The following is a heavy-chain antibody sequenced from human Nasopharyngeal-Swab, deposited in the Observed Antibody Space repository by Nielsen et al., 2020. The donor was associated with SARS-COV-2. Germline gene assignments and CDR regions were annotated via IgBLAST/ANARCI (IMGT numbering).Heavy chain of an antibody. D-gene: IGHD3-22*01. CDR2: IFSNDEK. V-gene: IGHV2-26*01. Sequence: WIRQPSGKALEWLAHIFSNDEKSYSTSLKSRLTISKDTSKSQVVLTMTNMDPVDTATYYCARIDFDSSGYYSAFDIWGQGTMVTVSS. J-gene: IGHJ3*02. CDR3: ARIDFDSSGYYSAFDI.